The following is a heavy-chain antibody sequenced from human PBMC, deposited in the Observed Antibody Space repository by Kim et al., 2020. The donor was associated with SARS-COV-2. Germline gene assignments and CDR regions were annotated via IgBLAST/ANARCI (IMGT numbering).Heavy chain of an antibody. J-gene: IGHJ4*02. D-gene: IGHD2-2*01. Sequence: SETLSLTCTVSGASISSSSHYWGWIRQPPGKDLEWIGSIFYSGNTNYNPSLSGRVSISVDTAKNQFSLRLNSVTAADTSIYYCARRSTSSHWEVYFAYWGQGTLVTVSS. CDR3: ARRSTSSHWEVYFAY. V-gene: IGHV4-39*01. CDR1: GASISSSSHY. CDR2: IFYSGNT.